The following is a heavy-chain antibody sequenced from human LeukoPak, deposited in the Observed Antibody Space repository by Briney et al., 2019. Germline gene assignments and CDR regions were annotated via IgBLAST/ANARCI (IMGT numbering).Heavy chain of an antibody. Sequence: GGSLRLSCEASGLSFNKYWMHWVRQVPGKGPVWVSRINPDGSTTNYADSVKGRFSISRDNAKSIMYLQMNSLSVEDTAVYYCARGGDGSNSLINYWGQGTLVTVSS. CDR3: ARGGDGSNSLINY. V-gene: IGHV3-74*01. D-gene: IGHD5-24*01. CDR2: INPDGSTT. J-gene: IGHJ4*02. CDR1: GLSFNKYW.